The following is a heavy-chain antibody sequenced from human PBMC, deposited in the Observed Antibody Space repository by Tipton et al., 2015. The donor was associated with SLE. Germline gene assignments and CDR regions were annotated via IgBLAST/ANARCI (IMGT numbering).Heavy chain of an antibody. V-gene: IGHV3-21*01. D-gene: IGHD2-2*01. CDR3: ASDIVVVPAAMHAAETDY. J-gene: IGHJ4*02. CDR1: GFTFSSYS. Sequence: SLRLSCAASGFTFSSYSMNWVRQAPGKGLEWVSSISSSSSYIYYADSVKGRFTISRDNAKNSLYLQMNSLRAEDTAVYYCASDIVVVPAAMHAAETDYWGQGTLVTVSS. CDR2: ISSSSSYI.